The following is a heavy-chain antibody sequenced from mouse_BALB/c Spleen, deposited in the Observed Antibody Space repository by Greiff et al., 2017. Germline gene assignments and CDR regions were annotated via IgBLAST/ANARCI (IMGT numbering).Heavy chain of an antibody. CDR1: GYTFTSYY. CDR2: IYPGDGST. J-gene: IGHJ4*01. D-gene: IGHD2-3*01. CDR3: ARPPYDGYSMDY. V-gene: IGHV1S56*01. Sequence: LQESGPELVKPGASVKMSCKASGYTFTSYYIHWVKQRPGQGLEWIGWIYPGDGSTKYNEKFKGKTTLTADKSSSTAYMLLSSLTSEDSAIYFCARPPYDGYSMDYWGQGTSVTVSS.